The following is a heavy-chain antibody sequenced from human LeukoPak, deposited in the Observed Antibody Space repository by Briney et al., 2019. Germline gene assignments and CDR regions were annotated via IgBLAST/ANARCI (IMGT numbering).Heavy chain of an antibody. CDR2: IYPGDSDT. CDR3: ASPHPSTTLRGAFDI. D-gene: IGHD3-16*01. V-gene: IGHV5-51*01. Sequence: GESLKISCKGSGYSFTSYWIGWVRQMPGKGLEWMGIIYPGDSDTRYSPSFQGQVTISADKSISTAYLQWSSLKASDTAMYYCASPHPSTTLRGAFDIWGQGTMVTVSS. CDR1: GYSFTSYW. J-gene: IGHJ3*02.